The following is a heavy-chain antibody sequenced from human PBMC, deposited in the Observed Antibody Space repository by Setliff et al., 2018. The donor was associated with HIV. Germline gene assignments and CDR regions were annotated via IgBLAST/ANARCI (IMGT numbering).Heavy chain of an antibody. J-gene: IGHJ1*01. CDR2: IYSDSST. CDR1: GFTVSSNY. CDR3: AGESSIAVAEYFQH. D-gene: IGHD6-19*01. V-gene: IGHV3-53*01. Sequence: GGSLRLSCAASGFTVSSNYMSWVRQAPGKGLEWVSVIYSDSSTYYADSVKGRFTISRDNSKNTLYLQMNSLRAEDTAVYYCAGESSIAVAEYFQHWGQGTLVTVSS.